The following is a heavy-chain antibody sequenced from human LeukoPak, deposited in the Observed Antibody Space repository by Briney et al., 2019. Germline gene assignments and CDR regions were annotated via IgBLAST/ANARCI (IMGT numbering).Heavy chain of an antibody. J-gene: IGHJ4*02. CDR1: GFTFRNSW. CDR2: IKQEGTEK. D-gene: IGHD3-10*01. V-gene: IGHV3-7*01. CDR3: ARDGGGPLG. Sequence: PGGSLRLSCAASGFTFRNSWMSWVRQAPGKGLEWVANIKQEGTEKNYVDSVKGRFTISRDNARNSLYLQMNSLRAEDTAVYYCARDGGGPLGWGQGTLVTVSS.